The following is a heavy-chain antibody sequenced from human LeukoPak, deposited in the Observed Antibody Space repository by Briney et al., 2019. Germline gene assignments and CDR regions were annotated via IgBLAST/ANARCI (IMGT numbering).Heavy chain of an antibody. CDR1: GFTVGSNY. V-gene: IGHV3-53*01. Sequence: GGSLRLSCAASGFTVGSNYMSWVRQAPGKGLEWVSVIYSGGSTYYADSVKGRFTISRDNSKNTLYLQMNSLRAEDTAVYYCARTPLPNCSGGSCFSPYYYYYYMDVWGKGTTVTVSS. CDR3: ARTPLPNCSGGSCFSPYYYYYYMDV. CDR2: IYSGGST. J-gene: IGHJ6*03. D-gene: IGHD2-15*01.